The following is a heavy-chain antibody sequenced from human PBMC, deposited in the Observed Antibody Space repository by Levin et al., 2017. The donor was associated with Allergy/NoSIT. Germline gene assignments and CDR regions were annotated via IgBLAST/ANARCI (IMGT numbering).Heavy chain of an antibody. CDR2: ISWNSGSI. CDR1: GFTFDDYA. J-gene: IGHJ3*02. CDR3: AKVLREGHAFDI. V-gene: IGHV3-9*01. D-gene: IGHD1-26*01. Sequence: GGSLRLSCAASGFTFDDYAMHWVRQAPGKGLEWVSGISWNSGSIGYADSVKGRFTISRDNAKNSLYLQMNSLRAEDTALYYCAKVLREGHAFDIWGQGTMVTVSS.